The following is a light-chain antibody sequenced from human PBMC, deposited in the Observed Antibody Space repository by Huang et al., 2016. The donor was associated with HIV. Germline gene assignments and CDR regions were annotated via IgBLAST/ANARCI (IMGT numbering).Light chain of an antibody. CDR2: GAS. V-gene: IGKV3-20*01. J-gene: IGKJ1*01. CDR3: QQFGMSPWT. CDR1: QSVSSSY. Sequence: EIVLTQSPGTLSLSPGERATLSGRASQSVSSSYLAWYQQKPGQAPRLLIYGASSRATGIPDRFSGSGSGTDFTLTITRLEPEDFAVYYCQQFGMSPWTFGQGTKVDIK.